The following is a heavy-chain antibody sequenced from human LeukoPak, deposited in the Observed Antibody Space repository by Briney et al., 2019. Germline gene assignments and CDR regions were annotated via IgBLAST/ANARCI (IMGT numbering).Heavy chain of an antibody. D-gene: IGHD5-18*01. CDR3: ARGGYSYGYYYYYMDV. CDR1: GYTFTSYD. Sequence: GASVKVSCKASGYTFTSYDINWVRQATGQGLEWMGWMNPNSGNTGYAQKFQGRVTTTRNTSISTAYMELSSLRSEDTAVYYCARGGYSYGYYYYYMDVWGKGTTVTVSS. CDR2: MNPNSGNT. V-gene: IGHV1-8*03. J-gene: IGHJ6*03.